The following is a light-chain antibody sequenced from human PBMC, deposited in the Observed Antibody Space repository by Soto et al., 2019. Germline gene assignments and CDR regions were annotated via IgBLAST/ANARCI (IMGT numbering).Light chain of an antibody. J-gene: IGKJ1*01. CDR1: QTINSNF. V-gene: IGKV3-20*01. Sequence: EIVLTQSPGTLSLSPGDRATLSCRADQTINSNFFAWFQQKPGQAPKLLIYGVSTRATGIPDRFSGSGSGTDFTLTISRLEPEDFAVYYCQQYGNTPRTFGQGTKVEIK. CDR3: QQYGNTPRT. CDR2: GVS.